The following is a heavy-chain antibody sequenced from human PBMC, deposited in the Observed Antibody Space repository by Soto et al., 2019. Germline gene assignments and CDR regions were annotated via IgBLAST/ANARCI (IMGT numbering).Heavy chain of an antibody. V-gene: IGHV3-21*01. CDR1: GFTFSRVG. J-gene: IGHJ4*02. CDR3: ARVAY. CDR2: ISSASSET. Sequence: GGSLRLSCEASGFTFSRVGMNWVRQVPGKGLEWVASISSASSETWYADSVKGRFIIPRDNAQNSLFLQMNTLRPEDSAIYYCARVAYWGPGTQVTVSS.